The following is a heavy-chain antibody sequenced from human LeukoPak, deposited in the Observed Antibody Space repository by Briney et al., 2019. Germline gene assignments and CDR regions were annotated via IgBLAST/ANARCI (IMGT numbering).Heavy chain of an antibody. CDR1: GGSISSYY. CDR2: IYYSGST. Sequence: SETLPLTCTVSGGSISSYYWSWIRQPPGKGLEWIGYIYYSGSTNYNPSLKSRVTISVDTSKNQFSLKLSSVTAADTAVYYCARLYGDYVGHYYFDYWGQGTLVTVSS. D-gene: IGHD4-17*01. CDR3: ARLYGDYVGHYYFDY. J-gene: IGHJ4*02. V-gene: IGHV4-59*08.